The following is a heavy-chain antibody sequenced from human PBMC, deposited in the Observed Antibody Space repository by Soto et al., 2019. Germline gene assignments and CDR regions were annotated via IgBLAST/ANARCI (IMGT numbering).Heavy chain of an antibody. CDR3: ARDHDSSGWYNWFDP. V-gene: IGHV3-48*01. CDR1: GFTFSSYS. J-gene: IGHJ5*02. Sequence: GGSLRLSCAASGFTFSSYSMNWVRQAPGKGLEWVSYISSSSSTIYYADSVKGRFTISRDNVKNSLYLQMNSLRAEDTAVYYCARDHDSSGWYNWFDPWGQGTLVTVSS. D-gene: IGHD6-19*01. CDR2: ISSSSSTI.